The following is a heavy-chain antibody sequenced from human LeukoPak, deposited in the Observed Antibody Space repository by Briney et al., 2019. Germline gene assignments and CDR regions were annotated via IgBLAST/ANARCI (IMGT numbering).Heavy chain of an antibody. Sequence: PGGSLRLSCAASGFTFTSYAMSWVRQAPGKGLEWVSTISGSGGSTYYADSVKGRFTISRDNSKNTLYLQMNSLRAEDTAVYYCAIPMYSSSWSYWGQGTLVTVSS. CDR1: GFTFTSYA. J-gene: IGHJ4*02. D-gene: IGHD6-13*01. CDR2: ISGSGGST. CDR3: AIPMYSSSWSY. V-gene: IGHV3-23*01.